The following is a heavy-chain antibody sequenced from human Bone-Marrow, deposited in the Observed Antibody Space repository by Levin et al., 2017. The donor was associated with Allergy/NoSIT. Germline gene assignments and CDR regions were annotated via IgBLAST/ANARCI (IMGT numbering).Heavy chain of an antibody. CDR1: GGSISSYY. V-gene: IGHV4-59*01. Sequence: SQTLSLTCTVSGGSISSYYWSWIRQPPGKGLEWIGYIYYSGSTNYNPSLKSRVTISVDTSKNQFSLKLSSVTAADTAVYYCARDRFGFWGWFDPWGQGTLVTVSS. CDR3: ARDRFGFWGWFDP. CDR2: IYYSGST. D-gene: IGHD3-16*01. J-gene: IGHJ5*02.